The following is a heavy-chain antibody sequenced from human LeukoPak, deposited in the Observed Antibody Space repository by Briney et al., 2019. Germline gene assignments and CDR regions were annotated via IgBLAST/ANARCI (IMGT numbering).Heavy chain of an antibody. Sequence: PSETLSLTCTVSGGSISSTSYYWGWIRQPPGKGLEWIGTINYSGSTYYNPSLKSRVTISVDTSKNQISLKLNSVTDADTAMYYCARHGDLLSPFQTWGQGTLVTVSS. CDR1: GGSISSTSYY. CDR2: INYSGST. J-gene: IGHJ5*02. CDR3: ARHGDLLSPFQT. D-gene: IGHD2-21*02. V-gene: IGHV4-39*01.